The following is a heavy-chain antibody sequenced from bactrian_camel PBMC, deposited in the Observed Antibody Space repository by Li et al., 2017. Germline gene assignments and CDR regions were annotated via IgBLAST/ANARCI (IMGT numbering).Heavy chain of an antibody. V-gene: IGHV3S2*01. CDR2: IKGDGTIT. CDR3: AAHPRNGYCSLRPADFVY. CDR1: GFRFNHTA. J-gene: IGHJ6*01. D-gene: IGHD3*01. Sequence: DVQLVESGGALVHPGESLRLSCATSGFRFNHTAMSWARQAPGKGLEWVSTIKGDGTITYYADSVKGRFTISEDNAKNTLYLQMNSLEPEDTAMYYCAAHPRNGYCSLRPADFVYWGQ.